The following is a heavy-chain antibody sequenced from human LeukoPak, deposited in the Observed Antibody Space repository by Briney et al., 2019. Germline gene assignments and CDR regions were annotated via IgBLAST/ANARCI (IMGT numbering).Heavy chain of an antibody. CDR3: ARVRLWFGELLTRRYYFDY. V-gene: IGHV4-59*12. Sequence: SETLSLTCTVSGGSISSYYWSWIRQPPGKGLEWIGYIYYSGSTNYNPSPKSRVTISVDTSKNQFSLKLSSVTAADTAVYYCARVRLWFGELLTRRYYFDYWGQGTLVTVSS. CDR1: GGSISSYY. J-gene: IGHJ4*02. CDR2: IYYSGST. D-gene: IGHD3-10*01.